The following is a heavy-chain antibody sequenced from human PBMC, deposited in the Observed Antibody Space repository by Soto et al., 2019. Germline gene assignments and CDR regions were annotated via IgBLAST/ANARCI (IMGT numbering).Heavy chain of an antibody. D-gene: IGHD3-22*01. Sequence: GGSLRLSCAASGFTFSSYTVSWVRQAPGKGLEWVSAISGSGGSTYYADSVKGRFTISRDNSKNTLYLQMNSLRAEDTAVYYYAKTLYYYDSSGYQWGQGTLVTVSS. CDR3: AKTLYYYDSSGYQ. J-gene: IGHJ4*02. CDR1: GFTFSSYT. CDR2: ISGSGGST. V-gene: IGHV3-23*01.